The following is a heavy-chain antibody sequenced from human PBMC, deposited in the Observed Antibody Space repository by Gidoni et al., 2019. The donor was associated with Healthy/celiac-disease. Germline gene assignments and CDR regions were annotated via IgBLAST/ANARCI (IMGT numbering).Heavy chain of an antibody. Sequence: QVQLVQSGAEVKKPGASVKVSCKASGYTFTSYGISWVRQAPGQGLEWMGWISAYNGNTNYAQKRQGRVTMTTDTSTSTAYMELRGLRSDDTAVYYCARVGSGDYVWGSYRYTEGHFDYWGQGTLVTVSS. V-gene: IGHV1-18*01. CDR3: ARVGSGDYVWGSYRYTEGHFDY. D-gene: IGHD3-16*02. CDR2: ISAYNGNT. J-gene: IGHJ4*02. CDR1: GYTFTSYG.